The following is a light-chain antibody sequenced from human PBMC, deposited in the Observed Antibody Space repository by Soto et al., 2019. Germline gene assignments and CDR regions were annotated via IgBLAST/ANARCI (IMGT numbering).Light chain of an antibody. J-gene: IGKJ1*01. Sequence: AIQMTQSPSSLSASVGDRVTITCRASQGIRNDLDWFQQKPGKAPKLLIYAASNLQSGVPARFSGSGSGTDFTLTISSLQPEDFATYYCQQSYSTPRTFGQGTKV. CDR2: AAS. CDR3: QQSYSTPRT. CDR1: QGIRND. V-gene: IGKV1-6*01.